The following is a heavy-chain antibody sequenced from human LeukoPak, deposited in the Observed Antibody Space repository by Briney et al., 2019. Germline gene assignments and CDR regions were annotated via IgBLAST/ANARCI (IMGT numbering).Heavy chain of an antibody. J-gene: IGHJ4*02. D-gene: IGHD5-12*01. CDR1: GGSVSNSSYY. CDR3: ARSVGIWWLRSGGQFDY. Sequence: SETLSLTCTVSGGSVSNSSYYWGWIRQPPGKGLEWIGSIYYSGTTYYNPSLKSRVTISVDTSKNQFSLKLNSVTAADTAVYYCARSVGIWWLRSGGQFDYWGQGTLVTVSS. CDR2: IYYSGTT. V-gene: IGHV4-39*01.